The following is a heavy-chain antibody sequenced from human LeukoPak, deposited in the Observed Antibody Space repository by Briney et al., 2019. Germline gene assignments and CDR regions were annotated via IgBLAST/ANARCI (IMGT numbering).Heavy chain of an antibody. D-gene: IGHD2-15*01. CDR2: IYTSGST. CDR3: ARLHRSAATFDY. Sequence: SETLSLTCTVSGYSISSGYYWSWIRQPAGKGLEWIGRIYTSGSTNYNPSLKSRVTISVDTSKNQFSLKLSSVTAADTAVYYCARLHRSAATFDYWGQGTLVTVSS. J-gene: IGHJ4*02. CDR1: GYSISSGYY. V-gene: IGHV4-61*02.